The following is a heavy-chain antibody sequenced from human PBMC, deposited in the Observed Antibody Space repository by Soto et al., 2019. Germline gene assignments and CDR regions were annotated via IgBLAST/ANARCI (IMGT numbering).Heavy chain of an antibody. CDR3: ARARKRIQLWLGGWFDP. CDR1: GGSISSSNW. CDR2: IYHSGCT. D-gene: IGHD5-18*01. J-gene: IGHJ5*02. Sequence: TSETQSLTCAVSGGSISSSNWWSWVRQPPGKGLEWIGEIYHSGCTNYNPSLKSRVTISVDKSKNQFSLKLSSVTAADTAVYYCARARKRIQLWLGGWFDPWGQGTLVTVSS. V-gene: IGHV4-4*02.